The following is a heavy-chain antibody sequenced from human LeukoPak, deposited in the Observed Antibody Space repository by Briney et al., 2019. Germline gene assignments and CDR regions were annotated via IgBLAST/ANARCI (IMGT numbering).Heavy chain of an antibody. D-gene: IGHD2-15*01. CDR3: ARELVVAATHYFDY. CDR2: IYYSGST. J-gene: IGHJ4*02. Sequence: SETLSLTCTVSGGSISSSSYYWGWIRQPPGKGLEWIGSIYYSGSTYYNPSLKSRVTISVATSKNQFSLKLSSVTAADTAVYYCARELVVAATHYFDYWGQGTLVTVSS. CDR1: GGSISSSSYY. V-gene: IGHV4-39*07.